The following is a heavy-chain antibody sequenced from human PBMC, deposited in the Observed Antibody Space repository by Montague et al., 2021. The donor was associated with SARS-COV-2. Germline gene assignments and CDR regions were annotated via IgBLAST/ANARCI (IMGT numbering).Heavy chain of an antibody. Sequence: PALVKPTQTLTLTCTFSGFSLSTSGMCVSWIRQPPGKALEWLALIDWDDDKYYSTPLTTRLTISKDTSKNQVVLTMTNMDPLDTATYYCARIRYYDILTGYYSGFDYWGQGTLVTVAT. V-gene: IGHV2-70*01. D-gene: IGHD3-9*01. CDR2: IDWDDDK. CDR3: ARIRYYDILTGYYSGFDY. J-gene: IGHJ4*02. CDR1: GFSLSTSGMC.